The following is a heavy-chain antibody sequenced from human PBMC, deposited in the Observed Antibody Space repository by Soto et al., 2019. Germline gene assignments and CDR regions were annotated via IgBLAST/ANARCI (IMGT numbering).Heavy chain of an antibody. V-gene: IGHV4-59*08. CDR3: ARHGPIAAAGTVFDY. CDR1: GGSISSYY. CDR2: IYYSGRT. D-gene: IGHD6-13*01. Sequence: QVQLQESGPGLVKPSETLSLTCTVSGGSISSYYWSWIRQPPGKGLEWIGYIYYSGRTNYNPSLKSRVTISVATSKNQFSLKLSSVTAADTAVYYCARHGPIAAAGTVFDYWGQGTLVTVSS. J-gene: IGHJ4*02.